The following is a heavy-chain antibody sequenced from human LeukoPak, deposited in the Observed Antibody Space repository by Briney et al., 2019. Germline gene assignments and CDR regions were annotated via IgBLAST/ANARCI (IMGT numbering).Heavy chain of an antibody. D-gene: IGHD4-23*01. V-gene: IGHV4-31*03. CDR3: ARGPVGNFDY. CDR1: GGSISSGGYY. Sequence: SGTLSLTCTVSGGSISSGGYYWSWIRQHPGKGLEWIGNIYYSGSTHYNPSLKSRITMSVDTSKNQFSLKLSSVTAADTAVYYCARGPVGNFDYWGQGTLVTVSA. J-gene: IGHJ4*02. CDR2: IYYSGST.